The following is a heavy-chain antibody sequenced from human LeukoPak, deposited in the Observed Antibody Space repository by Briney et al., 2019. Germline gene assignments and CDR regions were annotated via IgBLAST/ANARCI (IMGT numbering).Heavy chain of an antibody. Sequence: PGGSLRLSCAASGFTFSDYYMSWIRQAPGKGLEWVSYISSSGSTIYYADSVKGRFTISRDNAKNSLYLQMNSLRAEDTAVYYCARGRGPLWFGESFSNYYYYYMDVWGKGTTVTISS. J-gene: IGHJ6*03. CDR1: GFTFSDYY. CDR3: ARGRGPLWFGESFSNYYYYYMDV. V-gene: IGHV3-11*01. CDR2: ISSSGSTI. D-gene: IGHD3-10*01.